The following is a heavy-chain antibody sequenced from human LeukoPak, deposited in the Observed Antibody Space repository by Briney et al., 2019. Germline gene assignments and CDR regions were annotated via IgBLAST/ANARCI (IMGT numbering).Heavy chain of an antibody. Sequence: GASVKVSCEASGYTFTVYNIQWVRHAPGQGLEWMGRINPNSDATNYAQNFQSRVHMTRDTSTSTAYMDLNSLKSGDTAVYYCARFEGKLDSIGWYDVGDNWFDPWGQGTLVIVSS. J-gene: IGHJ5*02. V-gene: IGHV1-2*06. CDR2: INPNSDAT. D-gene: IGHD6-19*01. CDR3: ARFEGKLDSIGWYDVGDNWFDP. CDR1: GYTFTVYN.